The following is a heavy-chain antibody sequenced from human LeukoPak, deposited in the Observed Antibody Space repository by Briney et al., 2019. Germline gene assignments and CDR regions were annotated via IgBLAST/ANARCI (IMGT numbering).Heavy chain of an antibody. V-gene: IGHV1-8*01. J-gene: IGHJ4*02. CDR2: MNPNSGNT. CDR1: GYTFTSYD. Sequence: GASVKVSCKASGYTFTSYDINWVRQATGQGLEWMGWMNPNSGNTGYAQKFQGIVTMTRNTYISTAYMELSSLRSEDTAVYYCARVQFDYGDYDFDYWGQGTLVTVSS. D-gene: IGHD4-17*01. CDR3: ARVQFDYGDYDFDY.